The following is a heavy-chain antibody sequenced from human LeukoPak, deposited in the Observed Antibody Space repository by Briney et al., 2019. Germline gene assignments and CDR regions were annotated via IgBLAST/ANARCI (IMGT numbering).Heavy chain of an antibody. Sequence: PSETLSLTCAVSAYSISSGYYWGWIRQPPGKGLEWIGSIYHSGSTYYNPSLKSRVTISVDTSKNQFSLKLSSVTAADTAVYYCARREDGNFDIWGQGTMVTVSS. J-gene: IGHJ3*02. CDR3: ARREDGNFDI. CDR2: IYHSGST. D-gene: IGHD4-23*01. CDR1: AYSISSGYY. V-gene: IGHV4-38-2*01.